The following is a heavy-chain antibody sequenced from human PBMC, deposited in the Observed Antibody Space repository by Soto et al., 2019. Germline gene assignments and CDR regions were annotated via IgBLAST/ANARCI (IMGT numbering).Heavy chain of an antibody. D-gene: IGHD3-22*01. J-gene: IGHJ4*02. CDR1: GFTFSSYA. CDR2: ISSNGGST. CDR3: VKGILSGYYFSTFDY. Sequence: PGWSLRLSCSASGFTFSSYAMHWVRQAPGKGLEYVSAISSNGGSTYYADSVKGRFTISRDNSKNTLYLQMSSLRAEDTAVYYYVKGILSGYYFSTFDYWGQANLVTVSA. V-gene: IGHV3-64D*06.